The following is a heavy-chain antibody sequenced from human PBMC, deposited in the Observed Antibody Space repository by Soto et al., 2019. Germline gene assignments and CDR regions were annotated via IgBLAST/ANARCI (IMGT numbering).Heavy chain of an antibody. CDR1: GFTFNDYD. CDR2: ISWSSASI. J-gene: IGHJ6*02. CDR3: AKDSGAGTLLPYYGLDL. Sequence: SLRLSCAASGFTFNDYDMHWVRQTPGKGLEWVSGISWSSASIGYADSVRGRFTISRDNAKNSLYLQMNSLGTEDTALYYCAKDSGAGTLLPYYGLDLWGQGTTVTVSS. V-gene: IGHV3-9*01. D-gene: IGHD6-19*01.